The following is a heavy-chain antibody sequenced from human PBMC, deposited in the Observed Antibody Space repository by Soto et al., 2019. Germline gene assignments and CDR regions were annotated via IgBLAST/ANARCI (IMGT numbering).Heavy chain of an antibody. CDR1: GFTFSTYW. CDR3: VRTWHGFDI. Sequence: EVQLVESGGGLVQPGGSLRLSCAASGFTFSTYWMHWVRQAPEKGLLWVSQINGDGSYTDFADSVKGRFTISRDNAKNTVYLQMQSLRVEDTAVYFCVRTWHGFDIWGPGTMVTVSS. J-gene: IGHJ3*02. CDR2: INGDGSYT. V-gene: IGHV3-74*01.